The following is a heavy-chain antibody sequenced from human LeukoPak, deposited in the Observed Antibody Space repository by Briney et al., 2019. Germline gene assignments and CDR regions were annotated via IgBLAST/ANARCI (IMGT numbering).Heavy chain of an antibody. Sequence: SETLSLTCAVSGYSISSGYYWGWIRQPPGRGLEWIGSIYHSGSTYYNPSLKSRVTISVDTSKNQFSLKLSSVTAAETAVYYCARVPDYYDSSGYYDYWGQGTLVTVSS. CDR3: ARVPDYYDSSGYYDY. CDR1: GYSISSGYY. D-gene: IGHD3-22*01. V-gene: IGHV4-38-2*01. J-gene: IGHJ4*02. CDR2: IYHSGST.